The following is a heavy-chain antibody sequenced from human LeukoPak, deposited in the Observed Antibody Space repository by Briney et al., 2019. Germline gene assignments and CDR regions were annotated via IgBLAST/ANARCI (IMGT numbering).Heavy chain of an antibody. V-gene: IGHV1-18*01. J-gene: IGHJ4*02. CDR1: GYTFTSYG. D-gene: IGHD2-2*01. CDR3: ARVPIVVVPAASDY. CDR2: ISAYNGNT. Sequence: ASVKVSCKASGYTFTSYGISWVRQAPGQGLEWMGWISAYNGNTNYAQKLQGRVTMTTDTSTSTAYMELRSLRSDDTAVYYCARVPIVVVPAASDYWGQGTLVTVSS.